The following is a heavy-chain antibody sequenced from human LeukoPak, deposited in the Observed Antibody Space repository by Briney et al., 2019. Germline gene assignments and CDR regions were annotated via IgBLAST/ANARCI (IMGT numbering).Heavy chain of an antibody. CDR2: TNPNSGDT. V-gene: IGHV1-2*02. CDR1: GYTFTDYY. D-gene: IGHD3-10*01. J-gene: IGHJ4*02. CDR3: ARDRGGSGSYYDLAY. Sequence: ASVKVSCTTSGYTFTDYYIHWVRQAPGHGPEWMGWTNPNSGDTNFAQKFQGRVTMTRDKSIRTAYMELTWLTSDDTAVYYCARDRGGSGSYYDLAYWGQGTLVTVSS.